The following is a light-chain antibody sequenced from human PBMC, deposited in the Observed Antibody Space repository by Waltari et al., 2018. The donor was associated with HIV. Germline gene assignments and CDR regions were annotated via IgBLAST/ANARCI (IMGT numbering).Light chain of an antibody. Sequence: DIKMTQSPSSLSAFVGDRVTITCRTSETISPYLNWYLQRPGEAPKLLIYATSTLQSGIPGRFSGSGSGTNVTLTINNLEPEDLALYCCQQSLTTPWTFGQGTKVE. CDR2: ATS. CDR3: QQSLTTPWT. CDR1: ETISPY. J-gene: IGKJ1*01. V-gene: IGKV1-39*01.